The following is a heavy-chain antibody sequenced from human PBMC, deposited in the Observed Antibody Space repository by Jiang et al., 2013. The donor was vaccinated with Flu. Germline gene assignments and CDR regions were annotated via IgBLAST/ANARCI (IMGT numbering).Heavy chain of an antibody. CDR2: IYYSGST. V-gene: IGHV4-59*01. J-gene: IGHJ4*02. CDR3: ARVVTYCSGGSCPYYFDY. CDR1: GGSISSYY. Sequence: GSGLVKPSETLSLTCTVSGGSISSYYWSWIRQPPGRGLEWIGYIYYSGSTNYNPSLKSRVTISVDTSKNQFSLKLSSVTAADTAVYYCARVVTYCSGGSCPYYFDYWGQGTLVTVSS. D-gene: IGHD2-15*01.